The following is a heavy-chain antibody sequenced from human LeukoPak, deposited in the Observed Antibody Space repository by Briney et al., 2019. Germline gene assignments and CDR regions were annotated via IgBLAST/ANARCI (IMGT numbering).Heavy chain of an antibody. Sequence: SETLSLTCTVSGGSISSGSYHWSWIRQPAGKGLEWIGRFYTSGTPNYNPSLKSRVTILVDTSRNQFSLKLNSVTAADTAVYYCARGGIPDYWGQGILVTVSS. CDR2: FYTSGTP. V-gene: IGHV4-61*02. CDR3: ARGGIPDY. J-gene: IGHJ4*02. CDR1: GGSISSGSYH. D-gene: IGHD2-21*01.